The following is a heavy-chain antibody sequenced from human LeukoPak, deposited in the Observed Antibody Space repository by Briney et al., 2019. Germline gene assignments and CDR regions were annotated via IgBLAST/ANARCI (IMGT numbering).Heavy chain of an antibody. CDR2: ISGAGGIT. CDR1: GFTFSNYA. D-gene: IGHD3-3*01. Sequence: GGSLRLSCAASGFTFSNYAMSWVRQAPGKGLEWVSGISGAGGITYYADSVKGRFSISRDNSKNTLYLQMNSLRAEDTAVYYCAKEKGITIFGLGKGAFDIWGQGTMVTVSS. J-gene: IGHJ3*02. V-gene: IGHV3-23*01. CDR3: AKEKGITIFGLGKGAFDI.